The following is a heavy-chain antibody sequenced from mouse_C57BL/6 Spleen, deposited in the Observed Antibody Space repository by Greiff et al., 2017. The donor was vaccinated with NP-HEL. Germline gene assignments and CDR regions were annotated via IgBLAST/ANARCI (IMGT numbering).Heavy chain of an antibody. J-gene: IGHJ1*03. CDR1: GYAFTNYL. Sequence: VQLQQSGAELVRPGTSVKVSCKASGYAFTNYLIEWVKQRPGQGLEWIGVINPGSGGTNYNEKFKGKATLTADKSSSTAYMQLSSLTSEDSAVYFCAASGDYDGYFDVWGTGTTVTVSS. D-gene: IGHD2-4*01. CDR2: INPGSGGT. CDR3: AASGDYDGYFDV. V-gene: IGHV1-54*01.